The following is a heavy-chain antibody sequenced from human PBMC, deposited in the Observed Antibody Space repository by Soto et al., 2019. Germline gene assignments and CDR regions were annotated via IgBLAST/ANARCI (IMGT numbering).Heavy chain of an antibody. V-gene: IGHV3-23*01. CDR3: ARRACGSGPNCDFGAPARSY. D-gene: IGHD2-21*01. CDR2: VSSSGSST. Sequence: EVQLLESGGGLVQPGGSLRLSCAASGFTFRNYDMTWVRQAPGKGLEWVSSVSSSGSSTHYADSVKGRFTISRDNPKNTLYLHMSSLSAADTAVYYCARRACGSGPNCDFGAPARSYWGQGNLVT. CDR1: GFTFRNYD. J-gene: IGHJ4*02.